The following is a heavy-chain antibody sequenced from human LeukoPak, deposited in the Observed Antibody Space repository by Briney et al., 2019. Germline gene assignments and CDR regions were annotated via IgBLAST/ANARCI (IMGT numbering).Heavy chain of an antibody. CDR3: ARQSMYGDY. Sequence: GESLKISCQGSGYSFSDYWIGWVRQTPGKGLEWMGVIYPDDADTRYSPSFQGQVIISADESINTAYLQWNSLKASDTAMYYCARQSMYGDYWGQGTLVTVSS. CDR2: IYPDDADT. J-gene: IGHJ4*02. V-gene: IGHV5-51*01. CDR1: GYSFSDYW. D-gene: IGHD3-10*02.